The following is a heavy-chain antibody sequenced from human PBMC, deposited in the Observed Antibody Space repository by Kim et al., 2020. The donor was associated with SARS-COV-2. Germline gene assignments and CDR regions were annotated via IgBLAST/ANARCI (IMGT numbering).Heavy chain of an antibody. V-gene: IGHV3-15*01. CDR3: TTKRLVAAGVDY. Sequence: DYAAPVKGRFAISKDDSKNTLYLQMNSLQPEDTAVYYCTTKRLVAAGVDYWGQGTLVTVSS. J-gene: IGHJ4*02. D-gene: IGHD6-13*01.